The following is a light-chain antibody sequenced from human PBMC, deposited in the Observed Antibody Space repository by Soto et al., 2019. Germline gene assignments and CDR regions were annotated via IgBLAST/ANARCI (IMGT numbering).Light chain of an antibody. J-gene: IGKJ2*01. CDR1: QSVSSTY. V-gene: IGKV3-20*01. CDR2: GAS. Sequence: EIVLTQSPGTLSLSPGERATLSCRASQSVSSTYLAWYQLKPGQAPRLLIYGASSRATGIPDRFSGSASGTDFTLTINRLEPEDFAIYYCQQYGDSRTFGQGTKLEIK. CDR3: QQYGDSRT.